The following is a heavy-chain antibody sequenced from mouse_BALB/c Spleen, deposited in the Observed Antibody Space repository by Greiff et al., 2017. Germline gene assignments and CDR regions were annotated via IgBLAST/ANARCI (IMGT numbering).Heavy chain of an antibody. CDR1: GYTFTSYW. CDR3: TRREGLPYYFDY. Sequence: VQLQQSGTVLARPGASVKMSCKASGYTFTSYWMHWVKQRPGQGLEWIGAIYPGNSDTSYNQKFKGKAKLTAVTSTSTAYMELSSLTNEDSAVYYCTRREGLPYYFDYWGQGTTLTVSS. CDR2: IYPGNSDT. V-gene: IGHV1-5*01. D-gene: IGHD2-2*01. J-gene: IGHJ2*01.